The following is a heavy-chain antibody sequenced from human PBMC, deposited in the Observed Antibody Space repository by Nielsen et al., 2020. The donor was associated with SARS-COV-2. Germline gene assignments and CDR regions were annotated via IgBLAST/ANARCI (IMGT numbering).Heavy chain of an antibody. D-gene: IGHD1-26*01. CDR2: ISSSGSTI. Sequence: GESLKISCAASGFTFSSYEMNWVRQAPGKGLEWVSYISSSGSTIYYADSVKGRFTISRDNAKNSLYLQMNSLRAEDTAVYYCARDSYSIECELLGAWTDAFDIWGQGTMVTVSS. CDR1: GFTFSSYE. CDR3: ARDSYSIECELLGAWTDAFDI. J-gene: IGHJ3*02. V-gene: IGHV3-48*03.